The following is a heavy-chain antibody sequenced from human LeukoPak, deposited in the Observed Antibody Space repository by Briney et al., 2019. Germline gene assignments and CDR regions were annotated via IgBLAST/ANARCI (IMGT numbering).Heavy chain of an antibody. CDR2: IYSGGST. J-gene: IGHJ3*02. Sequence: GGSLRLSCAASGFTVSSNYMSWVRQAPGKGLEWVSVIYSGGSTYYADSVKGRFTISRDNSKNTLYLQMNSLRAEDTAVYYCARDRFPGPIRYQLQAFDIWGQGTMVTVSS. CDR3: ARDRFPGPIRYQLQAFDI. CDR1: GFTVSSNY. V-gene: IGHV3-53*01. D-gene: IGHD2-2*01.